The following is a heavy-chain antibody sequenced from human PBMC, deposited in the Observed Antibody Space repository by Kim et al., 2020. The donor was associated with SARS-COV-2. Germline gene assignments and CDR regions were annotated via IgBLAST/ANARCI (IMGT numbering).Heavy chain of an antibody. Sequence: GKSLKISCEVSGFSFTGYWITWVRRLPGKGPEWMGRIDPSDSRTNYSPSFQGHVVLSVDQSISSAYLQWTSLKASDTAIYFCARQHRDGYTYYFDYWGQGTLVTVSS. J-gene: IGHJ4*02. V-gene: IGHV5-10-1*01. D-gene: IGHD5-12*01. CDR2: IDPSDSRT. CDR3: ARQHRDGYTYYFDY. CDR1: GFSFTGYW.